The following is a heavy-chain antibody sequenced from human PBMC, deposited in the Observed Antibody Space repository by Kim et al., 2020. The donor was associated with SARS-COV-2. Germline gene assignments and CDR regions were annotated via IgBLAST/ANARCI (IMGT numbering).Heavy chain of an antibody. CDR3: ARSSYYNYGMDV. V-gene: IGHV3-53*01. D-gene: IGHD2-15*01. J-gene: IGHJ6*02. Sequence: YYADSVKCRFTIPRDNTKNKLYLQMKNLRAEDTAVYYCARSSYYNYGMDVWGQGTTVTVSS.